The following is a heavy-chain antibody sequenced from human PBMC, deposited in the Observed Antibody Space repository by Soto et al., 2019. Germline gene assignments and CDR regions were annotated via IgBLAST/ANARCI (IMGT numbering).Heavy chain of an antibody. CDR1: GFSFSTSA. Sequence: PGGSLRLSCAASGFSFSTSAMHWVRQATGKGLERVLFLLHDSSDEYYADSVKGRFTMSRDNSKKTLYLQMKRMRAEDTAVYYCARGGDYYDGIRGEFGMSVWGQGATVTVS. J-gene: IGHJ6*02. CDR3: ARGGDYYDGIRGEFGMSV. CDR2: LLHDSSDE. D-gene: IGHD3-16*01. V-gene: IGHV3-33*05.